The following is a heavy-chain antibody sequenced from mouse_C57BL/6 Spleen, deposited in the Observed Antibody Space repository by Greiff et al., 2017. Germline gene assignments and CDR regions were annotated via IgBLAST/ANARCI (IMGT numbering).Heavy chain of an antibody. D-gene: IGHD1-1*01. V-gene: IGHV1-69*01. J-gene: IGHJ3*01. CDR2: IDPSDSYT. CDR1: GYTFTSYW. CDR3: ALMTGGSRAWFAY. Sequence: QVQLQQSGAELVMPGASVKLSCKASGYTFTSYWMHWVKQRPGQGLEWIGEIDPSDSYTNYNQKFKGKSTLTVDKSSSTAYMQLSSLTSEDSAVYYCALMTGGSRAWFAYWGQGTLVTVSA.